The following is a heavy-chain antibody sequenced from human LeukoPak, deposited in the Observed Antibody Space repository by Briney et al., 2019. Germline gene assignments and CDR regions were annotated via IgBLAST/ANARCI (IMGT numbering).Heavy chain of an antibody. CDR2: ISSSGTTK. D-gene: IGHD4-17*01. V-gene: IGHV3-11*01. CDR3: ARVPAVTTWGYYYVDV. Sequence: PGGSLRLSCAASGFTFSDYYMSWIRQAPGKGLEWVSYISSSGTTKYYADSVKGRFTISRDNAKNSLYLQMNSLRAEDTAVYDCARVPAVTTWGYYYVDVWGKGTTVTVSS. J-gene: IGHJ6*03. CDR1: GFTFSDYY.